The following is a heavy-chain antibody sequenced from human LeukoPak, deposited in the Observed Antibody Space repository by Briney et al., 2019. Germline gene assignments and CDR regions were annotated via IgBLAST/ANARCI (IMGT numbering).Heavy chain of an antibody. J-gene: IGHJ4*02. CDR3: ARDSVTMVRGTGDY. CDR2: INPNSGGT. D-gene: IGHD3-10*01. V-gene: IGHV1-2*02. CDR1: GYTFTGYY. Sequence: ASVKVSCKASGYTFTGYYMHWVRQAPGQGLEWMGWINPNSGGTNYAQKFQGRVTMTRGTSISTAYMELSRLRSDDTAVYYCARDSVTMVRGTGDYWGQGTLVTVSS.